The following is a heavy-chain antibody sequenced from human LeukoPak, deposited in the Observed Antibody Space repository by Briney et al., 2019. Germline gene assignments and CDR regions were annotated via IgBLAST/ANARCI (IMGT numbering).Heavy chain of an antibody. CDR3: ARGLPGKELERWRANSWFDP. V-gene: IGHV4-34*01. CDR2: INHSGST. CDR1: GGSFSGYY. Sequence: SETLSLTCAAYGGSFSGYYWSWIRQPPGKGLEWIGEINHSGSTNYNPSLKSRVTISVDTSKNQFSLKLSSVTAADTAVYYCARGLPGKELERWRANSWFDPWGQGTLVTVSS. J-gene: IGHJ5*02. D-gene: IGHD1-1*01.